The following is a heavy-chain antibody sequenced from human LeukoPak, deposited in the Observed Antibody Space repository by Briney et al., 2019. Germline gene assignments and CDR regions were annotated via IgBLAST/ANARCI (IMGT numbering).Heavy chain of an antibody. CDR2: ISSSGSTI. CDR3: ARSYDYVWGSYRGFDY. V-gene: IGHV3-48*03. Sequence: PGGSLRLSCAASGFTFSSYEMNWVRQAPGKGLEWVSYISSSGSTIYYADSVKGRFTISRDNAKNSLYLQMNSLRAEDTAVYYCARSYDYVWGSYRGFDYWGQGTLVTVSS. D-gene: IGHD3-16*02. CDR1: GFTFSSYE. J-gene: IGHJ4*02.